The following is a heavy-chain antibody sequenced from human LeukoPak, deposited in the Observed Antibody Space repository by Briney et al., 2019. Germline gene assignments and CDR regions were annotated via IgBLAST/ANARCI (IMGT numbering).Heavy chain of an antibody. CDR1: GYTFTSYF. D-gene: IGHD2-2*01. V-gene: IGHV1-46*01. Sequence: ASVKVSCKASGYTFTSYFMYWVRQAPGQGLEWMGIINPSGGSTSHAQKFQGRVTMTTDTSTSTAYMELRSLRSDDTAVYYCARDEGRDIVVVPAAGRGYYYYYMDVWGKGTTVTVSS. J-gene: IGHJ6*03. CDR3: ARDEGRDIVVVPAAGRGYYYYYMDV. CDR2: INPSGGST.